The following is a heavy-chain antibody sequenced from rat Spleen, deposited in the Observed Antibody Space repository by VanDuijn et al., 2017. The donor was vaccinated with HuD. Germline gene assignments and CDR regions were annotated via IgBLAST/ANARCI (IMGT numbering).Heavy chain of an antibody. J-gene: IGHJ2*01. V-gene: IGHV3-1*01. Sequence: EVQLQESGPGLLKPSQSLSLTCSVTGYSITTNYWDWIRKFPGNKMEWLGYISYSGSTSYNPSLKSRISITKGTSKNQFFLQLNSVTTEDTATYYCSRSLGRVYNNYFDYWGQGVMVTVSS. D-gene: IGHD1-10*01. CDR1: GYSITTNY. CDR2: ISYSGST. CDR3: SRSLGRVYNNYFDY.